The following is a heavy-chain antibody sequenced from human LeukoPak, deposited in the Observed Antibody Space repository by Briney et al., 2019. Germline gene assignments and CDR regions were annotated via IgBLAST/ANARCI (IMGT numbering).Heavy chain of an antibody. CDR3: ARSRWYYYDSSGYSYFDY. J-gene: IGHJ4*02. CDR1: GYTFTSYG. CDR2: ISAYNGNT. D-gene: IGHD3-22*01. Sequence: GASVKVSCKASGYTFTSYGISWVRQAPGQGLEWMGWISAYNGNTNYAQKLQGRVTVTTDTSTSTAYMELRSLRSDDTAVYYCARSRWYYYDSSGYSYFDYWGQGTLVTVSS. V-gene: IGHV1-18*01.